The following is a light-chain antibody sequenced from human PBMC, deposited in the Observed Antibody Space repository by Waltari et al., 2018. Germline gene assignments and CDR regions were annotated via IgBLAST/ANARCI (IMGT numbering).Light chain of an antibody. CDR3: QSYDSSLIASI. CDR2: GNN. CDR1: SSNIGADSD. V-gene: IGLV1-40*01. Sequence: QSGLTQPPSVSGAPGQRVTISCTGTSSNIGADSDLHWYQVLPGTAPKLLIFGNNNRPSGVPDRFSGSKSGTAASLAITGLQAEDEADYYCQSYDSSLIASIFGGGTRLIVL. J-gene: IGLJ2*01.